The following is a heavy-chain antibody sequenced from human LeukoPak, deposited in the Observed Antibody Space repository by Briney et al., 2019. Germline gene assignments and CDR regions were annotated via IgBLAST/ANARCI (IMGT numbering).Heavy chain of an antibody. CDR1: GGTFSSYA. D-gene: IGHD5-18*01. J-gene: IGHJ6*02. CDR3: ASIVDTAMVTPENGMDV. CDR2: IIPIFGIA. Sequence: SVKVSCKASGGTFSSYAISWVRQAPGQGLEWMGRIIPIFGIANYAQKFQGRVTITADKSTSTAYMELSSLRSEDTAVYYCASIVDTAMVTPENGMDVWGQGTTVTVSS. V-gene: IGHV1-69*04.